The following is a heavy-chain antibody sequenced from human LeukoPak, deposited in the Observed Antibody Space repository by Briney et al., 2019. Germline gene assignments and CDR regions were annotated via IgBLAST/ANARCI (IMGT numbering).Heavy chain of an antibody. D-gene: IGHD6-19*01. CDR3: AKDFHSSGWSHFDY. V-gene: IGHV3-9*01. J-gene: IGHJ4*02. CDR1: GFTFDDYA. CDR2: ISWNSGRI. Sequence: AGRSLRLSCAASGFTFDDYAMHWVRQAPGKGLEWVSGISWNSGRIGYADSVKGRFTISRDNAKNSLYLQMNSLRAEDTALYYCAKDFHSSGWSHFDYWGQGTLVTVSS.